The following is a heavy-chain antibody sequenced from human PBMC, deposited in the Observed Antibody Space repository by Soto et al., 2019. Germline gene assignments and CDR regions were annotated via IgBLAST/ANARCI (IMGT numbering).Heavy chain of an antibody. Sequence: SETLSLTCSVSGGSISNFYWSWIRQSAGKGLEGIGRICPGGSTNYNPSLKSRVTMSVDTSKNQVSLRLTSVTAADTAVYYCARASVGPPGGGSWIMPFDFWGQGTRVTASS. D-gene: IGHD2-15*01. J-gene: IGHJ4*02. V-gene: IGHV4-4*07. CDR2: ICPGGST. CDR3: ARASVGPPGGGSWIMPFDF. CDR1: GGSISNFY.